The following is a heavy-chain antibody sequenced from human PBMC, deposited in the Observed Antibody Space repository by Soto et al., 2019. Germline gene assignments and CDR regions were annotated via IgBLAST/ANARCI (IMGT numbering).Heavy chain of an antibody. V-gene: IGHV1-2*04. Sequence: GASVKVSCKASGYTFTGYYMHWVRQAPGQGLEWMGWINPNSGGTNYAQKFQGWVTMTRDTSISTAYMELSRLRSDDTAVYYCARDRARPLGYDSSDPEAFDIWGQGTMVTVSS. CDR3: ARDRARPLGYDSSDPEAFDI. CDR1: GYTFTGYY. D-gene: IGHD3-22*01. CDR2: INPNSGGT. J-gene: IGHJ3*02.